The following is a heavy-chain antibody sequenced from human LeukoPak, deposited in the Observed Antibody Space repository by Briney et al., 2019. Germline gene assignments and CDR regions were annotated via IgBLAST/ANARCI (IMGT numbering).Heavy chain of an antibody. J-gene: IGHJ4*02. CDR2: ISGGDIRT. Sequence: PGGSLRLSCAVSGFTYSTYDMSWVRQAPGRGLEWVSGISGGDIRTYYADSVKGRFTITRDNSKNTLYLQMNSLRAEDTAVYYCAWGWLQPFDYWGQGTLVTVSS. CDR1: GFTYSTYD. V-gene: IGHV3-23*01. CDR3: AWGWLQPFDY. D-gene: IGHD5-24*01.